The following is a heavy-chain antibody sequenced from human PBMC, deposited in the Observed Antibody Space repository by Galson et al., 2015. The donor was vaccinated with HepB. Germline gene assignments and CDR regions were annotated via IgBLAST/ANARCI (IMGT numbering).Heavy chain of an antibody. CDR3: VKDVWVGELLYGYFHH. CDR1: GFSFRNYA. J-gene: IGHJ4*02. CDR2: ISGSGGRT. Sequence: SLRLSCAASGFSFRNYAMSWVRQAPGKGLEWVSTISGSGGRTYYADSVKGRLIISRDNSKNTLCLQMNSLRDEDTAVYYCVKDVWVGELLYGYFHHWGQGALVTVSS. D-gene: IGHD3-10*01. V-gene: IGHV3-23*01.